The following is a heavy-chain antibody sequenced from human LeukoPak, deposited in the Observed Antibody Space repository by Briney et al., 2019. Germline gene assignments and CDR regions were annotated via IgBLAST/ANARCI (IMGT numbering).Heavy chain of an antibody. V-gene: IGHV1-69*06. D-gene: IGHD5-12*01. Sequence: ASVKVSCKASGGTFSSHVFSWVRQAPGQGLEWMGGIIPIFRTANYAQKFQGRLTITADKSTSTAYMELSSLRSDDTAVYYCARIPGRLRADYYYYYMDVWGKGTTVTVSS. J-gene: IGHJ6*03. CDR1: GGTFSSHV. CDR3: ARIPGRLRADYYYYYMDV. CDR2: IIPIFRTA.